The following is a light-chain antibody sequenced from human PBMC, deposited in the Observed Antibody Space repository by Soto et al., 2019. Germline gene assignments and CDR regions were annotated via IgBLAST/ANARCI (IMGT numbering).Light chain of an antibody. V-gene: IGKV3-11*01. CDR2: DAS. Sequence: TQAQTTLSSSQPYRAPFSCRASQSISSYLAWYQQKPGQAPRLLIYDASNRATGIPARFSGSGSGTDFTLTISSLEPEDFAVYYCQQYSSPRTFGQGTKVDIK. CDR3: QQYSSPRT. J-gene: IGKJ1*01. CDR1: QSISSY.